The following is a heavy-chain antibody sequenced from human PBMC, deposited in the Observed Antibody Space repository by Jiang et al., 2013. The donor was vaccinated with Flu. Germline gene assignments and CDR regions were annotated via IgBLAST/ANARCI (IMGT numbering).Heavy chain of an antibody. CDR1: GFAFSYYD. V-gene: IGHV3-30*18. J-gene: IGHJ6*02. CDR2: MSYDGRNE. D-gene: IGHD2-21*01. CDR3: VKNQDMWSPYHGMDV. Sequence: QLVESGGGVVQPGRSLGLSCATSGFAFSYYDMHWVRQAPGKGLEWVASMSYDGRNEYYADSVKGRFTISRDNSKNSLFLQMSSLAADDTAVYFCVKNQDMWSPYHGMDVWGQGTTVTVSS.